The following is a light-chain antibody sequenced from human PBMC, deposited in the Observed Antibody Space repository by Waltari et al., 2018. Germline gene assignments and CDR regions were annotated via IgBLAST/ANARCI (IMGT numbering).Light chain of an antibody. CDR3: QQYGSSPT. CDR2: GAS. Sequence: EIVLTKSPGTLSLSPGERATLSCRASQSVSSNYLAWYQQKPGQAPRLLIYGASSRATGIPDRFSGSGSGTDFTLTISRLEPEDFAVYYCQQYGSSPTFGGGTKVEI. J-gene: IGKJ4*01. V-gene: IGKV3-20*01. CDR1: QSVSSNY.